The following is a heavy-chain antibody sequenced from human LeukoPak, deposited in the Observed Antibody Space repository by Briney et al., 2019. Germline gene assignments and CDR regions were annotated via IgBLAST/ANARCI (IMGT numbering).Heavy chain of an antibody. CDR3: AKGSSSGYYDFWSGYYTDYYMDV. Sequence: GGSLRLSCAASGFTFSSYSMSWVRQAPGKGLEWVSSISSSSSYIYYADSVKGRFTISRDNAKISLFLQMNSLRAEDTAVYYCAKGSSSGYYDFWSGYYTDYYMDVWGKGTTVTVSS. CDR1: GFTFSSYS. D-gene: IGHD3-3*01. J-gene: IGHJ6*03. CDR2: ISSSSSYI. V-gene: IGHV3-21*04.